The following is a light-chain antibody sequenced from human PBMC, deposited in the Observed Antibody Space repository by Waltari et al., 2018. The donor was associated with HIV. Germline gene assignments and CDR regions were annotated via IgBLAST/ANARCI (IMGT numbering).Light chain of an antibody. V-gene: IGLV2-8*01. J-gene: IGLJ2*01. CDR3: ASYAGRNNLV. CDR1: SRYVGCYNY. Sequence: QSALTQPPSASGSPGQSVTISFTGTSRYVGCYNYVSCYKQHPGEAPKVVIFEVYKRPSGVPDRLSGSKSGNTASLTVSGLQADDEATYYCASYAGRNNLVFGGGTKLTVL. CDR2: EVY.